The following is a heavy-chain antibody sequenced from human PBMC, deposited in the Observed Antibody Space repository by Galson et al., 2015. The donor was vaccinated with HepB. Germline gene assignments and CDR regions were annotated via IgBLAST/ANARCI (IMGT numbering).Heavy chain of an antibody. CDR3: ARQYCSGGSCYENSDY. D-gene: IGHD2-15*01. V-gene: IGHV5-51*01. Sequence: QSGAEVKKPGESLKISCKGSGYSFTSYWIGWVRQMPGKGLEWMGIIYPGDSDTRYSPSFQGQVTISADKSISTAYLQWSSLKASDTAMYYCARQYCSGGSCYENSDYWGQGTLVTVSS. CDR1: GYSFTSYW. CDR2: IYPGDSDT. J-gene: IGHJ4*02.